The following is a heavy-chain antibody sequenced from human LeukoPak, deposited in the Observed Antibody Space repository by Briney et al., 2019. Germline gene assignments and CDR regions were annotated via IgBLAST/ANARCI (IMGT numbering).Heavy chain of an antibody. Sequence: PSETLSLTCTVSGGSISSGDYYWSWIRQPPGKGLEWIGYIYYSGSTYYNPSLKSRVTISVDRSKNQFSLKLSSVTAADTAVYYCARVVATIDLARGDWFDPWGQGTLVTVSS. J-gene: IGHJ5*02. CDR1: GGSISSGDYY. V-gene: IGHV4-30-4*02. D-gene: IGHD5-12*01. CDR3: ARVVATIDLARGDWFDP. CDR2: IYYSGST.